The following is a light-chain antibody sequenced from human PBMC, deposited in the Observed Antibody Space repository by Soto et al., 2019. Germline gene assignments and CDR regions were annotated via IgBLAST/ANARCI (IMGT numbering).Light chain of an antibody. CDR2: AAS. Sequence: AIQMTQSPSSLSAFVGDRVAITCRASQDMRTDLGWYQQKPGKAPKLLIYAASKLQSGVPSRFSGSGSGTDFTLTISSLQPEDFATYYCLQDYIYPWTFGQGTKVEIK. J-gene: IGKJ1*01. CDR3: LQDYIYPWT. CDR1: QDMRTD. V-gene: IGKV1-6*01.